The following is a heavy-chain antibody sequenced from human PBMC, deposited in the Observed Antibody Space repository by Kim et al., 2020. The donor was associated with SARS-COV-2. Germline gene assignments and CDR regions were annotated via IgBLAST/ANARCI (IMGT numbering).Heavy chain of an antibody. D-gene: IGHD3-10*01. Sequence: ASVKVSCKVSGYTLTELSMHWVRQAPGKGLEWMGGFDPEDGETIYAQKFQGRVTMTEDTSTDTAYMELSSLRSEDTAVYYCATVKSPYGSEPFDYWGQGTLVTVSS. J-gene: IGHJ4*02. CDR1: GYTLTELS. CDR3: ATVKSPYGSEPFDY. CDR2: FDPEDGET. V-gene: IGHV1-24*01.